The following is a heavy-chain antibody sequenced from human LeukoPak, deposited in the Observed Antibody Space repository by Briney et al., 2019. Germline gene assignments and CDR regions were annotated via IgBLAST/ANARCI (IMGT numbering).Heavy chain of an antibody. CDR3: AKRGWFGERSHFDY. D-gene: IGHD3-10*01. CDR2: ISGSGGST. J-gene: IGHJ4*02. CDR1: GFTFTNYA. Sequence: PGASLRLSCAASGFTFTNYAIIWVRQAPGKGLEWVSAISGSGGSTHYADSVKGRFTISRDNSKNTLYVQMNSLRAEDTAVYYCAKRGWFGERSHFDYWGQGTLVTVSS. V-gene: IGHV3-23*01.